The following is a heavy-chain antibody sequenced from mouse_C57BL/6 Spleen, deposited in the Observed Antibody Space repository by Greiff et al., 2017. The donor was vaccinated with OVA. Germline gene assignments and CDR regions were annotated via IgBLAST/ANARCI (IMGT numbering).Heavy chain of an antibody. D-gene: IGHD4-1*01. CDR2: IDPETGGT. Sequence: QVQLQQSGAELVRPGASVTLSCKASGYTFTDYEMHWVKQTPVHGLEWIGAIDPETGGTAYNQKFKGKAILTADKSSSTAYMELRSLTSEDSAVYYCTKTGTDAMDDWGQGTSVTVSS. CDR1: GYTFTDYE. V-gene: IGHV1-15*01. CDR3: TKTGTDAMDD. J-gene: IGHJ4*01.